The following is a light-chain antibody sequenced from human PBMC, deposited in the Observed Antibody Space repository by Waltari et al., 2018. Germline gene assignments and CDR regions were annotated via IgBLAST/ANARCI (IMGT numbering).Light chain of an antibody. J-gene: IGKJ2*01. Sequence: DVVMTQSPLSLSVTLGQAASISCQSSQSLVHSDGNTHLNWFQQRPGQSPRRLIYRVSNRDSGVPDRFSGSGSGTDFTLKINKVEAEDVGIYYCMQGTHWPYTFGQGTKLDIK. CDR1: QSLVHSDGNTH. CDR2: RVS. V-gene: IGKV2-30*02. CDR3: MQGTHWPYT.